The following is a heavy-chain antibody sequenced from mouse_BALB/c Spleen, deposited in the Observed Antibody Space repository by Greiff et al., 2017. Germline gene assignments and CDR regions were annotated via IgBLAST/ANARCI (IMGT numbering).Heavy chain of an antibody. J-gene: IGHJ3*01. D-gene: IGHD2-3*01. CDR3: ARGDGYYLY. CDR2: INPSSGYT. Sequence: VQRVESGAELARPGASVKMSCKASGYTFTSYTMHWVKQRPGQGLEWIGYINPSSGYTNYNQKFKDKATLTADKSSSTAYMQLSSLTSEDSAVYYCARGDGYYLYWGQGTLVTVSA. CDR1: GYTFTSYT. V-gene: IGHV1-4*01.